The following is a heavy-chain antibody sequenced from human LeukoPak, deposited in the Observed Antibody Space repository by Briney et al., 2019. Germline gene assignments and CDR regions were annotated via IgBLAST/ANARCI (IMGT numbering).Heavy chain of an antibody. V-gene: IGHV3-33*06. CDR2: IWYDGSNK. Sequence: GRSLRLSCAASGFTFSSYGLHWVRQAPGKGLEWVAVIWYDGSNKYYADSVKGRFTISRDNSKNTLCLQMNSLRAEDTAVYYCAKDGMAVIVVVAAIGDEAFDIWGQGTMVTVSS. CDR1: GFTFSSYG. CDR3: AKDGMAVIVVVAAIGDEAFDI. D-gene: IGHD2-21*02. J-gene: IGHJ3*02.